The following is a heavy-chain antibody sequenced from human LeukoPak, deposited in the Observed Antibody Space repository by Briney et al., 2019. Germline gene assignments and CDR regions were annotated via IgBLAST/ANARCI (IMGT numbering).Heavy chain of an antibody. J-gene: IGHJ4*02. CDR3: ACGGGVSTGYYLLVY. Sequence: QSGGSLRLSCAASGFTFSSYWMSWVRQAPGKGLEWVANIKQDGSEKYYVDSVKGRFTISRDNAKNSLYLQMNSLRAEDTAVYYCACGGGVSTGYYLLVYWGQGTLVTVSS. V-gene: IGHV3-7*01. CDR1: GFTFSSYW. CDR2: IKQDGSEK. D-gene: IGHD3-9*01.